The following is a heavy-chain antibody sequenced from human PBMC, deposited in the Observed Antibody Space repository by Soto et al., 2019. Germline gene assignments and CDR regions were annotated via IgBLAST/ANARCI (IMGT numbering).Heavy chain of an antibody. CDR2: IYPGDSDT. J-gene: IGHJ4*02. V-gene: IGHV5-51*01. Sequence: GESLKISCKGSGYSFTSYWIGWVRQMPGKGLEWMGIIYPGDSDTGYSPSFQGQVTISADKSISTAYLQWSSLKASDTAMYYCARSFYCSGGSCYSPDWGQGTLVTVSS. CDR1: GYSFTSYW. CDR3: ARSFYCSGGSCYSPD. D-gene: IGHD2-15*01.